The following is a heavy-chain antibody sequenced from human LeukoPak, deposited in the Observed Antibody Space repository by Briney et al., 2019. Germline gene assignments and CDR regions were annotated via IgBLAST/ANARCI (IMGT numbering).Heavy chain of an antibody. V-gene: IGHV3-74*01. Sequence: GGSLRLSCAASGFTFSRYWMHWVRQAPGKGLVWVSRINSDGSSTNYADSVRGRFTISRDNAKNSLYLQMNSLRAEDTAVYYCARGTTGGYSPSHWGQGTLVTVSS. J-gene: IGHJ4*02. CDR1: GFTFSRYW. CDR3: ARGTTGGYSPSH. CDR2: INSDGSST. D-gene: IGHD5-12*01.